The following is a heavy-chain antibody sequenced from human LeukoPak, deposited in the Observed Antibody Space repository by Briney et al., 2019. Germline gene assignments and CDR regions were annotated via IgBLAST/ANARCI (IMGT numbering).Heavy chain of an antibody. D-gene: IGHD5-12*01. CDR2: ISSSSSFI. J-gene: IGHJ6*03. V-gene: IGHV3-21*01. CDR3: ASTSGYDFSSYYYYYMDV. CDR1: GFTFSSYS. Sequence: GGSLRLSCAASGFTFSSYSMNWVRQAPGKGLEWVSSISSSSSFIYYADSVKGRFTISRDNAKNSLYLQMNSLRAEDTAVYYCASTSGYDFSSYYYYYMDVWGKGTTVTVSS.